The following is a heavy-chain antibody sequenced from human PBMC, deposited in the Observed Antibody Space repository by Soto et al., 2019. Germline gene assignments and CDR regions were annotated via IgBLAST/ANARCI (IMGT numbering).Heavy chain of an antibody. Sequence: SVKVSCKASGGTFSSYAISWVRQAPGQGLEWMGGIIPIFGTANYAQKFQGRVTITADESTSTAYMELSSLRSEDTAVYYCASNFRRQLWSYFDYWGQGTLVTVSS. D-gene: IGHD5-18*01. CDR1: GGTFSSYA. V-gene: IGHV1-69*13. CDR2: IIPIFGTA. J-gene: IGHJ4*02. CDR3: ASNFRRQLWSYFDY.